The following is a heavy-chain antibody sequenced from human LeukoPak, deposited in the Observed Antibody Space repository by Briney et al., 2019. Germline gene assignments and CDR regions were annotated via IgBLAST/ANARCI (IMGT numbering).Heavy chain of an antibody. V-gene: IGHV4-59*01. Sequence: PSETLSLTCTVSDGSMSGYYWSWIRQPPGKGLEWIGYIYHSGSTNYNPSLKSRVTISVDTSKNQFSLKLSSVTAADTAVYYCARGGGYASPIGYWGQGALVTVSS. J-gene: IGHJ4*02. CDR1: DGSMSGYY. D-gene: IGHD5-12*01. CDR2: IYHSGST. CDR3: ARGGGYASPIGY.